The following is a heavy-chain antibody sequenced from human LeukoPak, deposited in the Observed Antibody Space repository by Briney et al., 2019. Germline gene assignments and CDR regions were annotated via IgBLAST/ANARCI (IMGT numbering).Heavy chain of an antibody. Sequence: ASVKVSCKASGYTFTTYGISWVRQAPGQGLEWMGWISVYNGNTNYAQKFQGRVTMTTDTSTSTAYMELRSLRSDDTAVYYCARDLGLLHIWNDIGLDYWGQGTLVTVSS. CDR2: ISVYNGNT. CDR3: ARDLGLLHIWNDIGLDY. J-gene: IGHJ4*02. CDR1: GYTFTTYG. V-gene: IGHV1-18*01. D-gene: IGHD1-20*01.